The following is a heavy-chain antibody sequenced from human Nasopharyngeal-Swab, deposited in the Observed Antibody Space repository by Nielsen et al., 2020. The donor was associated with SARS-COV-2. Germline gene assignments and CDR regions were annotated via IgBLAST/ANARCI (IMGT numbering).Heavy chain of an antibody. CDR2: INPNSDYT. D-gene: IGHD5-24*01. J-gene: IGHJ5*02. Sequence: WVRQAPGQGLEWMGIINPNSDYTNYAQKFQGRVTMTRDTSTSTVYMELSSLRSEDTAVYYCVRAWLQWFDPWGQGTLVTVSS. CDR3: VRAWLQWFDP. V-gene: IGHV1-46*03.